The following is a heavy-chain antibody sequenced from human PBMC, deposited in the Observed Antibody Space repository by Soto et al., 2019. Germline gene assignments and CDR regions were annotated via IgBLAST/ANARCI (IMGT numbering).Heavy chain of an antibody. CDR2: IYYSGST. J-gene: IGHJ4*02. D-gene: IGHD3-22*01. Sequence: SDPLSLTCTVPGGSISSYYWSWIRQPPGKGLEWIGYIYYSGSTNYNPSLKSRVTISVDTSKNQFSLNLSSVTAADTAVYYCAAFSGAKFGGGNYGGQDDSWGQGTLVTVSS. V-gene: IGHV4-59*07. CDR1: GGSISSYY. CDR3: AAFSGAKFGGGNYGGQDDS.